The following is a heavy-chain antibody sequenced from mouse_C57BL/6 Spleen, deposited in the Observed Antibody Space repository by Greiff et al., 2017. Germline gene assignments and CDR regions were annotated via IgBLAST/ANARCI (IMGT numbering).Heavy chain of an antibody. Sequence: EVKLQQSGPELVKPGASVKMSCKASGYTFTDYNMHWVKQSHGKSLEWIGYINPNNGGTSYNQKFKGKATLSVNKSSSTAYMELRSLTSEDSAVYYCALYDYGGFAYWGQGTLVTVSA. CDR3: ALYDYGGFAY. V-gene: IGHV1-22*01. D-gene: IGHD2-4*01. CDR2: INPNNGGT. CDR1: GYTFTDYN. J-gene: IGHJ3*01.